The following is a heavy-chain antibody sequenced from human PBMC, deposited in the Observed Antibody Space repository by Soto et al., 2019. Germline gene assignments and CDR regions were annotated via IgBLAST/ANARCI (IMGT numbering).Heavy chain of an antibody. CDR1: GFTFSSYG. Sequence: QVQLVESGGGVVQPGRSLRLSCAASGFTFSSYGMHWVRQAPGKGLEWVAVITYDGSNKYYADYVKGRFTISRDNSKNTLYLQMNSQRAEDTAVYYCARDQGEWELDAFDIWGQGTMVTVSS. CDR2: ITYDGSNK. D-gene: IGHD1-26*01. J-gene: IGHJ3*02. V-gene: IGHV3-30-3*01. CDR3: ARDQGEWELDAFDI.